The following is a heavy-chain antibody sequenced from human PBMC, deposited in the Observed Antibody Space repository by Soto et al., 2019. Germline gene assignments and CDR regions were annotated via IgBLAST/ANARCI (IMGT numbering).Heavy chain of an antibody. CDR1: GFTVSNNY. Sequence: EVQLVESGGCLVQPGGSLRLSCVASGFTVSNNYMPWVRQAPGKGLEWVSNMYSGGETFYTDSVKGRFTISRDSSTNTLYLQIDNVRAEDTAVYYCARDPGVNWAWGKGTTVTVSS. D-gene: IGHD2-8*01. V-gene: IGHV3-66*01. CDR2: MYSGGET. J-gene: IGHJ6*04. CDR3: ARDPGVNWA.